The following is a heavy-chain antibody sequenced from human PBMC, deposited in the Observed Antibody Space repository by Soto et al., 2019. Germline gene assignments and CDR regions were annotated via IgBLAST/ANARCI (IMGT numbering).Heavy chain of an antibody. CDR2: ISAYNGNT. CDR1: GYTFTSYG. J-gene: IGHJ6*02. V-gene: IGHV1-18*01. CDR3: AREERHYYYYGMDV. Sequence: ASVKVSCKASGYTFTSYGISWVRQAPGQGLEWMGWISAYNGNTNYAQKLQGRVTMATDTSTSTAYMELRSLRSDDTAVYYCAREERHYYYYGMDVWGQGTTVTVSS.